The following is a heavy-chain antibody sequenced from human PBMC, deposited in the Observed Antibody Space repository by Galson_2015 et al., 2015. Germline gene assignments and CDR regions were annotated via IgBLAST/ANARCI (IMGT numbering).Heavy chain of an antibody. D-gene: IGHD6-19*01. CDR1: GFTFSSYS. J-gene: IGHJ1*01. Sequence: SLRLSCAASGFTFSSYSMHWVRQAPGKGLEWVAVISYDGSDKYYADSVKGRFTISRDNSKNTLYLQMNSLRAEDTAVYYCAKRGRYSSGWYEYFQHWGQGTLVTVSS. V-gene: IGHV3-30*18. CDR2: ISYDGSDK. CDR3: AKRGRYSSGWYEYFQH.